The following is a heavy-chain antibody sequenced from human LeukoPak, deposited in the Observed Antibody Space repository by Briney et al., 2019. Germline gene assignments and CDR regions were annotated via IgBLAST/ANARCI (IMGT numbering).Heavy chain of an antibody. J-gene: IGHJ5*02. CDR3: ARDPRPQLGVWFDP. V-gene: IGHV1-69*13. CDR1: GGTFSSYA. D-gene: IGHD6-13*01. CDR2: IIPIFGTA. Sequence: GASVKVSCKASGGTFSSYAICWVRQAPGQGLEWMGGIIPIFGTANYAQKFQGRVTITADESTSTAYMELSSLRSEDTAVYYCARDPRPQLGVWFDPWGQGTLVTVSS.